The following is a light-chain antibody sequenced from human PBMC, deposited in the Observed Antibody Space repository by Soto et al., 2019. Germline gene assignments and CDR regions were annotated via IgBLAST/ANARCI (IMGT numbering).Light chain of an antibody. Sequence: EIVLTQSPGTLSLSPGERATLSCRASQSVSNNYLGWYQQKPGQAPRLLIYGASTRATGIPARFSGSGSGTEFTLTISSLQSEDFAVYYCQQYNNWPPWTFGQGTKVDIK. CDR3: QQYNNWPPWT. V-gene: IGKV3-15*01. CDR1: QSVSNN. CDR2: GAS. J-gene: IGKJ1*01.